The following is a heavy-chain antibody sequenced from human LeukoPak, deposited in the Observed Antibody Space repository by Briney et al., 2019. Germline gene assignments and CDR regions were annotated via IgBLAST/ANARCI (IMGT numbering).Heavy chain of an antibody. CDR1: GFTFSSYW. V-gene: IGHV3-7*01. CDR2: IKQDGGEK. D-gene: IGHD3-16*01. J-gene: IGHJ4*02. CDR3: AKDMTGLRDY. Sequence: GGSLRLSCAASGFTFSSYWMGWVRQAPGKGLEWVANIKQDGGEKYYVDSVKGRFTISRDNAKNTLYLQMNSLRAEDTAIYYCAKDMTGLRDYWGQGILVTVPS.